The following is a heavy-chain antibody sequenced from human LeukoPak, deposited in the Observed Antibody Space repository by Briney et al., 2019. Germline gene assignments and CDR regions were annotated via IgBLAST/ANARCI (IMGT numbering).Heavy chain of an antibody. D-gene: IGHD2-21*01. CDR2: CLAGGLL. J-gene: IGHJ4*02. CDR3: GRRFCNSCPLDF. Sequence: GGSLRLSCVGSGFNVTTNNMYWVRQAPGKGLECVSTCLAGGLLHCADSVRDRFIISRDTSKNTLYLQMNSLSAEDTAVYYCGRRFCNSCPLDFWGQGTLVTVSS. CDR1: GFNVTTNN. V-gene: IGHV3-66*04.